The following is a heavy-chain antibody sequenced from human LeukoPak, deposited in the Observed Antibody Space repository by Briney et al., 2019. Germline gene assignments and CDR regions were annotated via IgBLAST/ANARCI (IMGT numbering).Heavy chain of an antibody. J-gene: IGHJ6*03. Sequence: GGSLTLSCTVSGFTLGDYAMSWFRQPPGKGLEWVGFIRSKAYGGTTEYAASVKGRFTISRDDSKSIAYLQMNSLKTEDTAVYYCTRDSEYSSSPGYYYYYMDVWGKGTTVTVSS. CDR3: TRDSEYSSSPGYYYYYMDV. CDR2: IRSKAYGGTT. V-gene: IGHV3-49*03. CDR1: GFTLGDYA. D-gene: IGHD6-6*01.